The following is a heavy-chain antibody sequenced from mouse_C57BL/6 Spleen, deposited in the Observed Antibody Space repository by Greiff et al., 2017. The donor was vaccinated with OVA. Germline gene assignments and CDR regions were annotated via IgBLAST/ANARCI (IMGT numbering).Heavy chain of an antibody. Sequence: VQLQQSVAELVRPGASVKLSCTASGFNIKNPYMHWVKQRPEQGLEWIGRIDPANGNTKYAPKFQGKATITADTSSNTAYLQLSSLTSEDTAIYYCARESIYYDYLFAYWGQGTLVTVSA. CDR2: IDPANGNT. V-gene: IGHV14-3*01. D-gene: IGHD2-4*01. CDR1: GFNIKNPY. J-gene: IGHJ3*01. CDR3: ARESIYYDYLFAY.